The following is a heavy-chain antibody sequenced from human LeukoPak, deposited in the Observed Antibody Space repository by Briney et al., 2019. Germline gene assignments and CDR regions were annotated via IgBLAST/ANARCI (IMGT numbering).Heavy chain of an antibody. J-gene: IGHJ3*02. CDR1: GYTFSNYY. CDR2: INPTGGST. V-gene: IGHV1-46*01. CDR3: ASPLTADAFDI. Sequence: ASVNVSCTASGYTFSNYYIHWVRQAPGQGREGMGIINPTGGSTFYAQKFQGRVTMTTDTSTSTGYMALSSLRSEDTAVYYCASPLTADAFDIWGQGTMVTVSS.